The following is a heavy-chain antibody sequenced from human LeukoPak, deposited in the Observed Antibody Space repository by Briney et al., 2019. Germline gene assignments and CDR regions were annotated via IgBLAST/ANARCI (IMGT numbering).Heavy chain of an antibody. Sequence: ASVKVSCKASGYTFTGYYMHWVRQAPGQGLEWMGWINPNSGGTKYAQKFQGRVTMTRDMSISTAYMELSRLRSADAAVYYCARGRSGELTWAFTLDSWGQGTLVTVSS. CDR1: GYTFTGYY. CDR3: ARGRSGELTWAFTLDS. CDR2: INPNSGGT. J-gene: IGHJ4*02. D-gene: IGHD3-10*01. V-gene: IGHV1-2*02.